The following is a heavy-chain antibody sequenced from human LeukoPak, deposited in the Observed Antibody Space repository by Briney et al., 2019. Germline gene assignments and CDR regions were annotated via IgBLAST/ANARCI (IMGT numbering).Heavy chain of an antibody. V-gene: IGHV4-59*11. Sequence: SETLSLTCTVSDGSISSHYWSWVRQPPGKELEWIGYIYYRANTNYNPSLKSRVTISVDTSKNQLSLKLISVTAADTAVYYCARAVRAVAGFWDYWGQGTLVTVSS. D-gene: IGHD6-19*01. CDR1: DGSISSHY. CDR2: IYYRANT. J-gene: IGHJ4*02. CDR3: ARAVRAVAGFWDY.